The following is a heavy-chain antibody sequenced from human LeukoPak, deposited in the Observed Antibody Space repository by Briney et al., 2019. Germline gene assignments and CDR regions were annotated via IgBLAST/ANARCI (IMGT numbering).Heavy chain of an antibody. CDR2: INPNSGGT. V-gene: IGHV1-2*02. CDR3: ARDQDILTGYYPGVSAPDY. D-gene: IGHD3-9*01. CDR1: GYTFTGYY. Sequence: ASVKVSCKASGYTFTGYYMHWVRQAPGQGLEWMGWINPNSGGTNYAQKFQGRVTMTRDTPISTAYMELSRLRSDDTAVYYCARDQDILTGYYPGVSAPDYWGQGTLVTVSS. J-gene: IGHJ4*02.